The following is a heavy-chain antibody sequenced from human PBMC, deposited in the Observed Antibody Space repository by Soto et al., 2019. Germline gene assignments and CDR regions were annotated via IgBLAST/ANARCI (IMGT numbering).Heavy chain of an antibody. CDR2: ISAYNGNT. CDR3: ARVAIFGVVIFWFDP. Sequence: ASVKVCCKASGYTFTSYGISWVRQAHGQGLEWMGWISAYNGNTNYAQKLQGRVTMTTDTSTSTAYMELRSLRSDDTAVYYCARVAIFGVVIFWFDPWGQGTLVTVSS. J-gene: IGHJ5*02. D-gene: IGHD3-3*01. CDR1: GYTFTSYG. V-gene: IGHV1-18*04.